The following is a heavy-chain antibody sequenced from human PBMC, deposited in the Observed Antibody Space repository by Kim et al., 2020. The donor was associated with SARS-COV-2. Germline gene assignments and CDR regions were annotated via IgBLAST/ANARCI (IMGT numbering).Heavy chain of an antibody. V-gene: IGHV4-39*01. CDR3: ARREGLSSHYYYYGMDV. CDR1: GGSISSSSYY. CDR2: IYYSGST. J-gene: IGHJ6*02. D-gene: IGHD1-26*01. Sequence: SETLSLTCTVSGGSISSSSYYWGWIRQPPGKGLEWIGSIYYSGSTYYNPSLNSRVTISVDTSKNQFSLKLSSVTAADTAVYYCARREGLSSHYYYYGMDVWGQGTTVTVSS.